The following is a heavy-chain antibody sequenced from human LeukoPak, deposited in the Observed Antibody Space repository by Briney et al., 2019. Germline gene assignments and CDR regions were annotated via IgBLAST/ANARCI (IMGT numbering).Heavy chain of an antibody. Sequence: GGSLRLSCAASGFTFSSYEMNWVRQAPGKGLEWVSYISSSGSTIYYADSVKGRFTISRDNAKNSLYLQMNSLRAEDTAVYYCARDYDPPRPDWGQGTLVTVSS. CDR1: GFTFSSYE. V-gene: IGHV3-48*03. CDR2: ISSSGSTI. CDR3: ARDYDPPRPD. D-gene: IGHD3-22*01. J-gene: IGHJ4*02.